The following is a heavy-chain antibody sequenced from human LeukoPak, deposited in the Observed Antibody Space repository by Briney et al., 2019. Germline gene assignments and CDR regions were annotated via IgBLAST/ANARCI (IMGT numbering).Heavy chain of an antibody. V-gene: IGHV4-59*08. J-gene: IGHJ4*02. Sequence: NPSETLSLTCTVSGGSISSYYWSWIRQPPGKGLEWIGYIYYSGSTNYNPSLKSRVTISVDTSKNQFSLKLSSVTAADTAVYYCARHVSGRSGYYYVFDYWGQGTLVTVSS. CDR3: ARHVSGRSGYYYVFDY. CDR2: IYYSGST. CDR1: GGSISSYY. D-gene: IGHD3-22*01.